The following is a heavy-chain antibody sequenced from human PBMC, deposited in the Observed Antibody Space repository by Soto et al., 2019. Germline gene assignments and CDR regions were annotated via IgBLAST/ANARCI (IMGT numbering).Heavy chain of an antibody. D-gene: IGHD5-12*01. Sequence: LKISCRTSGYKFTSYWIAWVRQMPGKGLEWMGIIFPSDSDTRYSPSFQGQVTISADRSTSTVFLQWASLKASDTAVYFCARKDKSGYFNWFDPWGQGTLVTVSS. CDR3: ARKDKSGYFNWFDP. J-gene: IGHJ5*02. V-gene: IGHV5-51*01. CDR1: GYKFTSYW. CDR2: IFPSDSDT.